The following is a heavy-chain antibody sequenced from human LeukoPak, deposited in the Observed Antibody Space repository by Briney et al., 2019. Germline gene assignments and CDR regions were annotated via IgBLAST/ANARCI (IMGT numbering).Heavy chain of an antibody. V-gene: IGHV7-4-1*02. D-gene: IGHD3-16*02. Sequence: ASVKVSCKASGYTLTSYAMYWVRQAAGQGLEWMGWINTNTGNPTYAQGFTGRFVFSLDTSVSTAYLQISSLKAEDTAVYYCARDIYRLDVWGQGTTVTVSS. CDR1: GYTLTSYA. J-gene: IGHJ6*02. CDR2: INTNTGNP. CDR3: ARDIYRLDV.